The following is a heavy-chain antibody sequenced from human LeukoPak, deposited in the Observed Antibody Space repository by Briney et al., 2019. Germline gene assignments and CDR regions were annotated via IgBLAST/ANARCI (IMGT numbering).Heavy chain of an antibody. CDR2: IIPILGIA. J-gene: IGHJ4*02. Sequence: GASVKVSCKAPGGTFSSYAISWVRQAPGQGLEWMGRIIPILGIANYAQKFQGRVTITADKSTSTAYMELSSLRSEDTAVYYCARADYYDSSGYFDYWGQGTLVTVSS. CDR1: GGTFSSYA. CDR3: ARADYYDSSGYFDY. D-gene: IGHD3-22*01. V-gene: IGHV1-69*04.